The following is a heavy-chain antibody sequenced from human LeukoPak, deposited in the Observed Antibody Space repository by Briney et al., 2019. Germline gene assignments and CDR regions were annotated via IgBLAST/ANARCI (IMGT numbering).Heavy chain of an antibody. V-gene: IGHV3-48*01. Sequence: GGSLRLSCAASGFTFSTYNMNWVRQAPGKGLEWISYITSSSSTIYYADSVKGRFTISRDNAKNSLYLQMNSLRVDDTAVYYCGRVGSYGALDYWGQGIMVTVSS. D-gene: IGHD3-16*01. J-gene: IGHJ4*02. CDR2: ITSSSSTI. CDR1: GFTFSTYN. CDR3: GRVGSYGALDY.